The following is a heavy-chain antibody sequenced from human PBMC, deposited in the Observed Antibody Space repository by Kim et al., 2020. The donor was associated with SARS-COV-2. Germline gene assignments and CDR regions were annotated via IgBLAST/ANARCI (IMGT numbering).Heavy chain of an antibody. J-gene: IGHJ3*02. Sequence: GGSLRLSCAASGFTFSSYSMNWVRQAPGMGLEWVSYISSSSSTIYYADSVKGRFTISRDNAKNSLYLQMNSLRDEDTAVYYCARDPYGGKQRGRADAFDIWGQGTMVTVSS. CDR2: ISSSSSTI. CDR1: GFTFSSYS. V-gene: IGHV3-48*02. CDR3: ARDPYGGKQRGRADAFDI. D-gene: IGHD4-17*01.